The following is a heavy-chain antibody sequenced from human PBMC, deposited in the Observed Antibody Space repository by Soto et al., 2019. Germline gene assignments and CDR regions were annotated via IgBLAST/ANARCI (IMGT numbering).Heavy chain of an antibody. CDR3: ARGDGGDYNPNNYYYYYYMDV. J-gene: IGHJ6*03. D-gene: IGHD4-17*01. CDR1: GFTFSSYS. V-gene: IGHV3-21*01. Sequence: GGSLRLSCAASGFTFSSYSMNWVRQAPGKGLEWVSSISSSSSYIYYADSVKGRFTISRDNAKNSLYLQMNSLRAEDTAVYYCARGDGGDYNPNNYYYYYYMDVWGKGTTVTVSS. CDR2: ISSSSSYI.